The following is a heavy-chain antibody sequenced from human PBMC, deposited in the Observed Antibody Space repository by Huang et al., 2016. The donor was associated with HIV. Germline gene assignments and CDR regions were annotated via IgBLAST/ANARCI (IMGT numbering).Heavy chain of an antibody. V-gene: IGHV4-34*01. CDR3: ARERMMSWLDDHDAFDI. D-gene: IGHD1-1*01. CDR1: GGSFSGYY. J-gene: IGHJ3*02. Sequence: QVQLQQWGAGLLKPSETLSLTCAVYGGSFSGYYWSWIRQSPGKGLEWIGEINHSGSTNYNPALKSRLTISVDTSKNQFSLKLSSVTAAETAVYYCARERMMSWLDDHDAFDIWGQGTMVTVSS. CDR2: INHSGST.